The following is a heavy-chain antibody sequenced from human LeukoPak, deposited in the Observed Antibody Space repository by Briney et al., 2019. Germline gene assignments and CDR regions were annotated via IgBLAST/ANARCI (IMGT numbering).Heavy chain of an antibody. D-gene: IGHD3-10*01. V-gene: IGHV4-39*07. CDR1: GGSISSSTYY. CDR3: ARGVYVGSGSLGFDP. CDR2: IYYSGGT. Sequence: SETLSLTCSVSGGSISSSTYYWGWIRQPPGKGLEWIASIYYSGGTYYNPSLRSRVTISVDTSKNQFSLKLSSVTAADTAVYYCARGVYVGSGSLGFDPWGQGTLVTVSS. J-gene: IGHJ5*02.